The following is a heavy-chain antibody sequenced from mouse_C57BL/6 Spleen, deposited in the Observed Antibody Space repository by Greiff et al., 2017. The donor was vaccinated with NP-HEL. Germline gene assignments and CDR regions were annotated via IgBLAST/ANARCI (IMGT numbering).Heavy chain of an antibody. J-gene: IGHJ1*03. CDR3: PRAAYTNHFDA. D-gene: IGHD2-5*01. V-gene: IGHV1-59*01. CDR2: IDPSASYT. Sequence: VQLQQPGAELVRPGTSVKLSCKASGYTFTSYWMHWVKQRPGQGLEWIGVIDPSASYTNYNQKFTGKATLTVDPSSITTYMQLRSLASEDSAVQYCPRAAYTNHFDAWGTGTTATVSS. CDR1: GYTFTSYW.